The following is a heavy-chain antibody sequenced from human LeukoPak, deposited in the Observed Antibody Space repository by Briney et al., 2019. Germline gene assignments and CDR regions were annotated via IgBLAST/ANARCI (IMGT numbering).Heavy chain of an antibody. J-gene: IGHJ4*02. CDR2: ISAYNYNT. CDR3: ARDRGSLAVGDSRTSDY. Sequence: GASVKVSCKASGYTFTSYYMHWVRQAPGQGLEWMGWISAYNYNTNYAQKFQDRVIMTTDTSTNTAYMELGSLRFDDTAVYYCARDRGSLAVGDSRTSDYWGQGTLVTVSS. CDR1: GYTFTSYY. V-gene: IGHV1-18*04. D-gene: IGHD6-19*01.